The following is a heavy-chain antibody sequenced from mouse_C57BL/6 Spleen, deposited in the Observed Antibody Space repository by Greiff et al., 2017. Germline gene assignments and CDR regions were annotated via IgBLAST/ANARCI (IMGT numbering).Heavy chain of an antibody. CDR3: ARELLLRFYWYFDV. J-gene: IGHJ1*03. V-gene: IGHV5-4*01. D-gene: IGHD1-1*01. Sequence: EVQRVESGGGLVKPGGSLKLSCAASGFTFSSYAMSWVRQTPEKRLEWVATISDGGSYTYYPDNVKGRFTISRDNAKNNLYLQMSHLKSEDTAMYYCARELLLRFYWYFDVWGTGTTVTVSS. CDR2: ISDGGSYT. CDR1: GFTFSSYA.